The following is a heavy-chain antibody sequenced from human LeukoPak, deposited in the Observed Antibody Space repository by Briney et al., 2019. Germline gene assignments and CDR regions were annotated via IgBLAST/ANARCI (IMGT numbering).Heavy chain of an antibody. CDR1: GCTFTSYG. D-gene: IGHD3-9*01. CDR2: ISAYNGNT. J-gene: IGHJ4*02. V-gene: IGHV1-18*01. Sequence: GASVKVSCKASGCTFTSYGISWVRQAPGQGLEWMGWISAYNGNTNYAQKLQGRVTMTTDTSTSTAYMELRSLRSDDTAVYYCAREQLRYFDWLLGAYYFDYWGQGTLVTVSS. CDR3: AREQLRYFDWLLGAYYFDY.